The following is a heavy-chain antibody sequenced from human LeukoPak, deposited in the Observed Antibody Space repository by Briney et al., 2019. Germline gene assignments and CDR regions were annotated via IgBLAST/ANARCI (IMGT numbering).Heavy chain of an antibody. CDR2: ISSSSSYI. CDR3: ARDRSGGSWGAFDI. Sequence: PGGSLRLSCAASGFTFSSYSMNWVRQDPGKGLEWVSSISSSSSYIYYADSVKGRFTISRDNAKNSLYLQMNSLRAEDTAVYYCARDRSGGSWGAFDIWGQGTMVTVSS. V-gene: IGHV3-21*01. D-gene: IGHD2-15*01. CDR1: GFTFSSYS. J-gene: IGHJ3*02.